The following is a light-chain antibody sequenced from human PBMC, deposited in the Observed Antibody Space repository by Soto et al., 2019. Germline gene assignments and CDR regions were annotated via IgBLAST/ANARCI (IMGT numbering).Light chain of an antibody. CDR2: DAS. Sequence: DIQMTQSPSSLSASVGDRVTITCQASQDISNYLNWYQQKPGKAPRLLIYDASNLKTGVPSRFSRTGSGTDFTFTISGLQPEDIATYYCQQYDKLPYTFGQGTKLEIK. CDR3: QQYDKLPYT. CDR1: QDISNY. V-gene: IGKV1-33*01. J-gene: IGKJ2*01.